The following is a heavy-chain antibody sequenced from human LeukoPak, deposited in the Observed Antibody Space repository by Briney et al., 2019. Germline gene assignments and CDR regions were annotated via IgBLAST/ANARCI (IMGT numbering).Heavy chain of an antibody. J-gene: IGHJ6*03. V-gene: IGHV3-74*01. CDR3: ARNKARYYYYYMDV. Sequence: GGSLRLSCAASGFTFSSYWMHWVRQAPGKGLVWVSRINGDGRGTTYADSVKGRFTISRDNAKNTLYLQMNSLRAEDTAVYYCARNKARYYYYYMDVWGKGTTVTISS. CDR2: INGDGRGT. CDR1: GFTFSSYW.